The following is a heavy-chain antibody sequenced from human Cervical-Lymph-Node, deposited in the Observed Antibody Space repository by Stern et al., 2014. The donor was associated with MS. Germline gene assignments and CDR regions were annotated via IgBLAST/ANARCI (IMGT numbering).Heavy chain of an antibody. D-gene: IGHD3-22*01. CDR2: IHTSGFT. Sequence: QLQLQESGPGPVKPSQTLSLTCTVSSGSINSGNYYWYWIRQPAGKGLEWIGRIHTSGFTNYNPSLESRVSILVDSSKNQFSLKLISVTAADTAVYYCARSTGESRGYSYYDYYGLDVWGQGTTVTVSS. CDR1: SGSINSGNYY. V-gene: IGHV4-61*02. CDR3: ARSTGESRGYSYYDYYGLDV. J-gene: IGHJ6*02.